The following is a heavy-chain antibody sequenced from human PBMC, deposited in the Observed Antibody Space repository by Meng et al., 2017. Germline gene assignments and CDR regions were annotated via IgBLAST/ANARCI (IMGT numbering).Heavy chain of an antibody. D-gene: IGHD3-10*01. J-gene: IGHJ5*02. Sequence: QVQLQESGPGLVKPSQTLSLNCTVSGGSISSGGYYWSWIRQHPGKALEWIGYIYYSGSTYYNPSLKSRVTISVDTSKNQFSLKLSSFTAAYTAVYYCASYYGSGPNWFDPWGQGTLVTVSS. V-gene: IGHV4-31*03. CDR2: IYYSGST. CDR3: ASYYGSGPNWFDP. CDR1: GGSISSGGYY.